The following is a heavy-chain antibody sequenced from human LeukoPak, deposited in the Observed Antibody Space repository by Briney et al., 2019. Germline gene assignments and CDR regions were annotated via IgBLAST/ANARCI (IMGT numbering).Heavy chain of an antibody. CDR2: INHSGST. Sequence: SETLSLTCAVYGGSFSGYYWSWIRQPPGKGLEWIGEINHSGSTNYNPSLKSRVTISVDTSKNQFSLKLSSVTAADTAVYYCARGPSDYVWGSYRSRDWFDPWGQGTLVTVSS. V-gene: IGHV4-34*01. CDR3: ARGPSDYVWGSYRSRDWFDP. CDR1: GGSFSGYY. D-gene: IGHD3-16*02. J-gene: IGHJ5*02.